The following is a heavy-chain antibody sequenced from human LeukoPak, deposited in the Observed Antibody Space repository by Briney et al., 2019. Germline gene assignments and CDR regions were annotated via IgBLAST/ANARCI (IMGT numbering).Heavy chain of an antibody. V-gene: IGHV1-69*06. J-gene: IGHJ5*02. D-gene: IGHD3-3*01. Sequence: GSSVKVSCKASGGTFSNYAISWVRQAPGQGLEWMGGIIPIFGTANYAQKFQGRVTITADKSTSTAYMELRSLRPDDTAVYYCARAGRVTIFGVVIMSWFDPWGQGTLVTVSS. CDR3: ARAGRVTIFGVVIMSWFDP. CDR1: GGTFSNYA. CDR2: IIPIFGTA.